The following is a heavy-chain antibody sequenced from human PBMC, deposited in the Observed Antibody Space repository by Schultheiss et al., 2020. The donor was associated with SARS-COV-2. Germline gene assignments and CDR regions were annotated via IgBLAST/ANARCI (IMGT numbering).Heavy chain of an antibody. CDR2: INQDGSEK. D-gene: IGHD4-17*01. CDR1: GFTFSNHW. Sequence: GGSLRLSCAASGFTFSNHWMNWVRQAPGKGLEWVANINQDGSEKHFVDSVKGRFSISRDNAKNSLYLQMNSLRAEDTALYYCAKGYDYGDYENAFDIWGQGTMVTVSS. J-gene: IGHJ3*02. V-gene: IGHV3-7*05. CDR3: AKGYDYGDYENAFDI.